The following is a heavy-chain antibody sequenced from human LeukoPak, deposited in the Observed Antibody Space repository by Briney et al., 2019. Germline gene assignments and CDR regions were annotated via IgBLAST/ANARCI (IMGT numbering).Heavy chain of an antibody. J-gene: IGHJ3*02. CDR2: ISSYGNTK. Sequence: GGSLRLSCAASGFTFSSYAMHWVRQAPGKGLEWAAVISSYGNTKYYADSVKGRFTISRDNSNNTLYLQMNSLRADDTAIYYCARRRIVGSTDDAFDIWGQGTVVTLSS. V-gene: IGHV3-30-3*01. D-gene: IGHD1-26*01. CDR3: ARRRIVGSTDDAFDI. CDR1: GFTFSSYA.